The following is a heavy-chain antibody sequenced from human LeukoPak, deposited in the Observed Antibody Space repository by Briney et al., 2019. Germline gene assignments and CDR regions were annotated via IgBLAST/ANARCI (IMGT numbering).Heavy chain of an antibody. V-gene: IGHV4-34*01. J-gene: IGHJ4*02. D-gene: IGHD4-17*01. Sequence: SETLSLTCAVYGGSFSGYYWSWIRQPPGKGLEWIGEINHSGSTNYNPSLKSRVTISVDTSKNQFSLKLSSVTAADTAVYYCARGDYGDHEFDYWGQGTLATVSS. CDR2: INHSGST. CDR1: GGSFSGYY. CDR3: ARGDYGDHEFDY.